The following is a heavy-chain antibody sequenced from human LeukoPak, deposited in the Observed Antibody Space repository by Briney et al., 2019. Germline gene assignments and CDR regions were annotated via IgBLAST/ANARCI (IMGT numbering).Heavy chain of an antibody. D-gene: IGHD1-26*01. Sequence: PGGSLRLSCSASGFTFSRYAMHWVRQAPGKGLEYVSGINDNGGRTHYGDSVKGRLSISRDNSKNTLHLQMSTLRAEDTALYYCVKDVGGSYAFDYWGQGILVTVAS. CDR1: GFTFSRYA. J-gene: IGHJ4*02. CDR2: INDNGGRT. CDR3: VKDVGGSYAFDY. V-gene: IGHV3-64D*09.